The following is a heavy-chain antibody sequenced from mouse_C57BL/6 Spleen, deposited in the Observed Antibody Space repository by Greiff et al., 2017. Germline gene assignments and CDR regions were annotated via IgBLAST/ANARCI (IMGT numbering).Heavy chain of an antibody. CDR2: ISYSGST. V-gene: IGHV3-1*01. D-gene: IGHD1-1*01. CDR3: ARGDYGSSYWYFDV. Sequence: EVKLMESGPGMVKPSQSLSLTCTVTGYSITSGYDWHWIRHFPGNKLEWMGYISYSGSTNYNPSLKSRISITHDTSKNHFFLKLNSVTTEDTATYYCARGDYGSSYWYFDVWGTGTTVTVSS. J-gene: IGHJ1*03. CDR1: GYSITSGYD.